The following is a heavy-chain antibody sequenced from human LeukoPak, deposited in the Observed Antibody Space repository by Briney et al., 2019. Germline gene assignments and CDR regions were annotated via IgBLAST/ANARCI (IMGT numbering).Heavy chain of an antibody. D-gene: IGHD3-22*01. V-gene: IGHV3-66*01. J-gene: IGHJ4*02. CDR3: ARALTYYYDSSGYYGQPYYFDY. CDR2: IYSGGST. Sequence: QTGGSLRLSCAASGFTVSSNYMSWVRQAPGKGLEWVSVIYSGGSTYYADSVKGRFTISRDNSKNTLYLQMNSLRAEDTAVYYCARALTYYYDSSGYYGQPYYFDYWGQGTLVTVSS. CDR1: GFTVSSNY.